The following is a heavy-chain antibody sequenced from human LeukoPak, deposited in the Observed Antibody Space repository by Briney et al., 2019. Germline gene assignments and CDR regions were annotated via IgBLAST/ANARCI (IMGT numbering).Heavy chain of an antibody. V-gene: IGHV3-21*01. CDR3: ARLVYSFFDY. CDR1: GFTLSSYS. Sequence: GGSLRLSCAASGFTLSSYSMNWVRQAPGKGLEWVSSISSSSSYIYYADSAKGRFTISRDNAKNSLYLQMNSLRAEDTAVYYCARLVYSFFDYWGQGTLVTVSS. D-gene: IGHD5-18*01. J-gene: IGHJ4*02. CDR2: ISSSSSYI.